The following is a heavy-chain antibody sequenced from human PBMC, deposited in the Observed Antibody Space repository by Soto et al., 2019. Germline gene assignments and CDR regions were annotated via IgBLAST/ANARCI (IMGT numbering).Heavy chain of an antibody. CDR1: GGSISSGGYY. Sequence: PSETLSLTCTVSGGSISSGGYYWSWIRQHPGKGLERIGYIYYSGSTYYNPSLKSRVTISVDTCKNQFSLKLSSVTTGATAVYYCARWYSSSWYEITSFWLDPCAEGTLVTVSS. CDR2: IYYSGST. V-gene: IGHV4-31*03. J-gene: IGHJ5*02. CDR3: ARWYSSSWYEITSFWLDP. D-gene: IGHD6-13*01.